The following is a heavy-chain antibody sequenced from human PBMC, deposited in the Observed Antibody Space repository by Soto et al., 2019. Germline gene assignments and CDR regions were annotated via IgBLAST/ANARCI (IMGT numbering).Heavy chain of an antibody. Sequence: PGESLKISCKGSGYSFSNYWIGWVRQMAGKGLEWMGIIYPGDSDTRYSPSFQGQVTMSADKSISTAYLQWSSLKASDTAMYYCARLRTGRDYYDLYGMDVWGQGTTVTVSS. CDR2: IYPGDSDT. CDR1: GYSFSNYW. J-gene: IGHJ6*02. V-gene: IGHV5-51*01. CDR3: ARLRTGRDYYDLYGMDV. D-gene: IGHD1-1*01.